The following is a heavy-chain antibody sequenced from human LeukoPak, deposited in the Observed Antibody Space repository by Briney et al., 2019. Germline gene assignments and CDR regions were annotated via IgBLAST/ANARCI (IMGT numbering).Heavy chain of an antibody. CDR1: GITLSNYG. J-gene: IGHJ4*02. Sequence: GGSLRLSCVVSGITLSNYGMSWVRQAPGKGLEWVSGISERGGSTNYANSVKGRFIISRDTSKNTVYLQMNSLRVEDTAVYFCAKRGIVIRAVIIIGFHKEAYYFDYWGQGILVTVSS. CDR2: ISERGGST. CDR3: AKRGIVIRAVIIIGFHKEAYYFDY. V-gene: IGHV3-23*01. D-gene: IGHD3-10*01.